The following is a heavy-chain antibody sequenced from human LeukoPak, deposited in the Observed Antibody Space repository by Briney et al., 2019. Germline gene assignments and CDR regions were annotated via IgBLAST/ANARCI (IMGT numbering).Heavy chain of an antibody. D-gene: IGHD2-2*02. V-gene: IGHV3-21*01. Sequence: GGSLRLSCAASGFTFYSYSLNWVRQAPGKGLEWVSSISSSSSYIYYADSVKGRLTISRDNAKNPLSLQMNSLRAEDTAVYYCARGMPATAIRPYFDSWGQGTLVTVSS. CDR3: ARGMPATAIRPYFDS. J-gene: IGHJ4*02. CDR2: ISSSSSYI. CDR1: GFTFYSYS.